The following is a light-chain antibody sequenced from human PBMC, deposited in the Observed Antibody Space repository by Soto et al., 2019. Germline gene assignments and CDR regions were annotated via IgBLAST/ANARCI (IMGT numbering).Light chain of an antibody. CDR1: QSSSHH. Sequence: DLQMTQSPSSLSASVDDRVIMXXRASQSSSHHLNWYQQKPGQAPQIXRVSASSLQRWGPSMFSGSRSVPDFTLTSSSLQPEDFATYYCQQSSRSTRTFGPGTKVEIK. V-gene: IGKV1-39*01. J-gene: IGKJ1*01. CDR2: SAS. CDR3: QQSSRSTRT.